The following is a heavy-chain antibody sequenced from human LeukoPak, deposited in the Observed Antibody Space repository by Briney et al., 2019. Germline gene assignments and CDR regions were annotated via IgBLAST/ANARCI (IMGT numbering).Heavy chain of an antibody. D-gene: IGHD2-2*01. J-gene: IGHJ6*02. CDR2: INPNNGGT. V-gene: IGHV1-2*02. CDR3: TRDHCSFADCYEDYYYGMDV. CDR1: GYTFTDHY. Sequence: RASVKVSCKASGYTFTDHYMHWVRQAPGQGLEWMGWINPNNGGTTYTQNFQGRVTMTRDTSISTAYMELSRLRSDDSAIYYCTRDHCSFADCYEDYYYGMDVWGQGTTVTVSS.